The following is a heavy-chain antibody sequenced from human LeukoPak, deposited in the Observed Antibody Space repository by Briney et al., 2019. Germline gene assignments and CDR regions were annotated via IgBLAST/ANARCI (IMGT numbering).Heavy chain of an antibody. V-gene: IGHV4-39*07. J-gene: IGHJ6*03. D-gene: IGHD3-3*01. CDR2: IYYSGST. CDR1: GGSISSSSYY. CDR3: ARDKYYDFWSGYLYYYYMDV. Sequence: SETLSLTCTVSGGSISSSSYYWGWIRQPQGKGLEWIGSIYYSGSTYYNPSLKSRVTISVDTSKNQFSLKLSSVTAADTAVYYCARDKYYDFWSGYLYYYYMDVWGKGTTVTISS.